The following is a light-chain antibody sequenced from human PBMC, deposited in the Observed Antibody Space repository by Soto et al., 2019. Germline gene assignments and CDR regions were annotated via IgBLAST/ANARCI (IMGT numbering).Light chain of an antibody. CDR2: KAS. J-gene: IGKJ1*01. CDR3: QQYNSDLT. CDR1: QSISSW. V-gene: IGKV1-5*03. Sequence: DIQMTQSPSTLSASVGDRVTITCRASQSISSWLAWYQQKPGKAPKLLIYKASSLESGVQSRFSGSGSGTQFTLTISSLQPDDFATYYCQQYNSDLTFGPGTKVAIK.